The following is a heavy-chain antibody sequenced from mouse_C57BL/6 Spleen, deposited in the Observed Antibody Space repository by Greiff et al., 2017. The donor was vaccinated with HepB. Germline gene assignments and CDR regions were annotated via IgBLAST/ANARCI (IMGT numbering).Heavy chain of an antibody. D-gene: IGHD2-3*01. CDR2: IIPSCGYT. V-gene: IGHV1-7*01. J-gene: IGHJ4*01. CDR1: GYTFTSYW. Sequence: VQLVESGAELAKPGASVKLSCKASGYTFTSYWMHWVKQRSGQGLEWIGYIIPSCGYTKYNQKLKDKATLTADKSSSTAYMQLSSLTYEDSAVYYCARSDDGYPLAMDYWGQGTSVTVSS. CDR3: ARSDDGYPLAMDY.